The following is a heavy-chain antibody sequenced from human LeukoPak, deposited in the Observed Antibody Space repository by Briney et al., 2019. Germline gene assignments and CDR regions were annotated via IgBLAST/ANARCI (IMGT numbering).Heavy chain of an antibody. CDR1: GLIFNAYW. CDR2: INRDGGEK. V-gene: IGHV3-7*05. J-gene: IGHJ4*02. CDR3: GGGPGYRSDY. D-gene: IGHD5-12*01. Sequence: GGSLRLSCAASGLIFNAYWMTWVRQAPGQGLEWVANINRDGGEKNYVDSVRGRFTISRDNTKNSMYLQMNSLRVEDTAVYYCGGGPGYRSDYWGQGTLVTVSS.